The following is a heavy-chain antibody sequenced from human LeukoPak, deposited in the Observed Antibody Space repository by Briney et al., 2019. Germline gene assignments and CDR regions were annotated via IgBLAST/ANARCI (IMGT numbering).Heavy chain of an antibody. D-gene: IGHD6-19*01. CDR3: ARVPLAVYSSGWFDY. V-gene: IGHV4-38-2*02. J-gene: IGHJ4*02. CDR1: GYSISSGYY. CDR2: IYHSGST. Sequence: SETLSLTCTVSGYSISSGYYWGWIRQPPGKGLEWIGIIYHSGSTYYNPSLKSRVTISVDTSKNQFSLKLSSVTAAHTAVYYCARVPLAVYSSGWFDYWGQGTLVTVSS.